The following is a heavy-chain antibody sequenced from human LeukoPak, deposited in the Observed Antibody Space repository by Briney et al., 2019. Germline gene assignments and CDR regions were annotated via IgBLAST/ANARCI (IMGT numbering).Heavy chain of an antibody. Sequence: SQTLSLTCAISGDSVSSNSPTWTWIRQSPSRGPEWLGRTYYRSKWYNDYAVSVKSRITVNPDTSKNQFSLHLNSVTPEDTAVYYCARGSHSSSWYFDYWGQGTLVTVSS. CDR3: ARGSHSSSWYFDY. J-gene: IGHJ4*02. D-gene: IGHD6-13*01. CDR1: GDSVSSNSPT. CDR2: TYYRSKWYN. V-gene: IGHV6-1*01.